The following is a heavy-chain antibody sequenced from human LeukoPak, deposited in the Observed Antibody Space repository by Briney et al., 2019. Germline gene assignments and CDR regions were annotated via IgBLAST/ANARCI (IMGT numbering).Heavy chain of an antibody. Sequence: GGSLRLSCAASGFTFSSSAMSWVRQAPGKGLEWVSTISSSGSSSFYADSVKDRFTISRDNSKNTLYLQLNSLRAEDTAVYYCAKGSSQDTYYYDSSGYFFGPDFWGQGTLVTVSS. D-gene: IGHD3-22*01. J-gene: IGHJ4*02. CDR1: GFTFSSSA. CDR3: AKGSSQDTYYYDSSGYFFGPDF. V-gene: IGHV3-23*01. CDR2: ISSSGSSS.